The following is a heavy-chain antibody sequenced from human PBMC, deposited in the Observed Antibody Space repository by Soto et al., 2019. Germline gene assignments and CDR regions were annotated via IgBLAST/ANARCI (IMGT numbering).Heavy chain of an antibody. CDR1: GASIRRGGYS. J-gene: IGHJ5*02. Sequence: PSLAWSVPGASIRRGGYSWSWIRQPPGKGLEWIGYIYHSGSTYYNPSLKSRVTISVDRSKNQFSLKLSSVTAADTAVYYCARVPDRWGQGTLVTVS. CDR2: IYHSGST. D-gene: IGHD2-2*01. V-gene: IGHV4-30-2*01. CDR3: ARVPDR.